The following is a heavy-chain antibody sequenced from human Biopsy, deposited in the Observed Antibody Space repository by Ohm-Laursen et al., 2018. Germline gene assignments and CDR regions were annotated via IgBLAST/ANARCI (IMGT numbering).Heavy chain of an antibody. J-gene: IGHJ3*01. Sequence: SETLSLTCTVSGGSISSYYWSWIRQPPGKGLEWIGYIYYTGSTNYNPSLKSRVTISVDTSMNHLSLRLTSVTAADTAVYYCARVRVWADSEGAFDPWGQGTMVTVSS. CDR2: IYYTGST. V-gene: IGHV4-59*08. CDR3: ARVRVWADSEGAFDP. D-gene: IGHD1-26*01. CDR1: GGSISSYY.